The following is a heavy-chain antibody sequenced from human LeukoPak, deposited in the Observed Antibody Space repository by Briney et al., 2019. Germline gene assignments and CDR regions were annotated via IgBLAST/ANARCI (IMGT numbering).Heavy chain of an antibody. CDR3: AKVRYCSGGSCYSAPFDY. CDR2: ISYDGSNK. D-gene: IGHD2-15*01. V-gene: IGHV3-30*18. J-gene: IGHJ4*02. CDR1: GFTFSSYG. Sequence: GGSLRLSCAASGFTFSSYGMHWVRQAPGKGLEWVAVISYDGSNKYYADSVKGRFTISRDNSKNTLYLQMNSLRAEDTAVYYCAKVRYCSGGSCYSAPFDYWGQGTLVTDSS.